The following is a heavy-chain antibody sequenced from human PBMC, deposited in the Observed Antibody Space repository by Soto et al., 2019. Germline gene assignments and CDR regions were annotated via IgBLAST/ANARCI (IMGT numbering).Heavy chain of an antibody. Sequence: LXLXCAASGFPFSDXCMSWISQAPGNGLECVSYISSSISYTNYADSVKGRFTISRDNANNSLYLQMNSLRADYTAVYYCARDDGGRGYSGYRKYGMDVWGQGTTGTVSS. CDR2: ISSSISYT. CDR3: ARDDGGRGYSGYRKYGMDV. V-gene: IGHV3-11*06. D-gene: IGHD5-12*01. J-gene: IGHJ6*02. CDR1: GFPFSDXC.